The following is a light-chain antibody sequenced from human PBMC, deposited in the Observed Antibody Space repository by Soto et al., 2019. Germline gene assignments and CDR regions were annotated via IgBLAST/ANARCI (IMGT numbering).Light chain of an antibody. V-gene: IGKV3-11*01. Sequence: EIVLTQSPATLSLSPGERATLSCRASQSVSSYLAWYQQKPGQAPRLLIFDASNRATGIPARFSGSGSGTDFTLTISSLQPEDFATYYCQQRYTTPITFGQGTRLEIK. J-gene: IGKJ5*01. CDR3: QQRYTTPIT. CDR2: DAS. CDR1: QSVSSY.